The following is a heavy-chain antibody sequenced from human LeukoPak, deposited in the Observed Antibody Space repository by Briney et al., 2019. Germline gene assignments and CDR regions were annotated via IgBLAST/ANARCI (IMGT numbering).Heavy chain of an antibody. CDR1: GGTFISYA. V-gene: IGHV1-69*13. D-gene: IGHD2/OR15-2a*01. Sequence: ASVKVSCKASGGTFISYAISWVRQAPGQGLEWMGGIIPIFGTANYAQKFQGRVTITADESTSTAYMEPSSLRSEDTAVYYCARDEYSYYGMDVWGQGTTVTVSS. CDR2: IIPIFGTA. J-gene: IGHJ6*02. CDR3: ARDEYSYYGMDV.